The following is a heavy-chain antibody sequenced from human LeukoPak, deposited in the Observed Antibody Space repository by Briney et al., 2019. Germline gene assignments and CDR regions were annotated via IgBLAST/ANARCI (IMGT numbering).Heavy chain of an antibody. CDR2: IYYSGST. CDR1: GGSISSSSYY. V-gene: IGHV4-39*07. CDR3: ARDSARLGDYGYYFDY. D-gene: IGHD4-17*01. J-gene: IGHJ4*02. Sequence: SETLSLTCTVSGGSISSSSYYWGWIRQPPGKGLEWIGSIYYSGSTYYNPSLKSRVTISVDTSKNQFSLKLSSVTAADTAVYYCARDSARLGDYGYYFDYWGQGTLVTVSS.